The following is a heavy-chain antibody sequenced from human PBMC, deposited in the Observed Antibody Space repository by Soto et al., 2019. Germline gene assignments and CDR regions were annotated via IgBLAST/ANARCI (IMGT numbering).Heavy chain of an antibody. Sequence: ASVKVSCKASGGTFSSYAISWVRQAPGQGLEWMGGIIPIFGTANYAQKFQGRVTITADESTSTAYMELSSLRSEDTAVYYCARGRNSKPAYPQKYYYYGMDVWGQGTTVTVSS. V-gene: IGHV1-69*13. J-gene: IGHJ6*02. CDR2: IIPIFGTA. CDR3: ARGRNSKPAYPQKYYYYGMDV. D-gene: IGHD6-13*01. CDR1: GGTFSSYA.